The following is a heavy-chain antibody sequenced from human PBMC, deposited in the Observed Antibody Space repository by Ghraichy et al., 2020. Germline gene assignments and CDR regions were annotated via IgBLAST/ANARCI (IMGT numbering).Heavy chain of an antibody. Sequence: GGSLRLSCAASGFTFSSYAMSWVRQAPGKGLEWVSAISGSGASTYYADSVKGRFTISRDNSKNTLYLQMNSLRAEDTAIYYCAATRLRVGSECYWGQGTLVTVSS. V-gene: IGHV3-23*01. D-gene: IGHD2-21*02. CDR1: GFTFSSYA. CDR3: AATRLRVGSECY. CDR2: ISGSGAST. J-gene: IGHJ4*02.